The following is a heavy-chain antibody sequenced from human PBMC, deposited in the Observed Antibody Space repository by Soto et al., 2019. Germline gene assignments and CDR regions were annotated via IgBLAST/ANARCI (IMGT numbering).Heavy chain of an antibody. CDR2: IHHSGST. CDR3: ARGWRRLLAY. D-gene: IGHD4-17*01. Sequence: TLSLTCNVSGGSISSGGYYWTWIRQHPGKGLEWIGNIHHSGSTFYNPSLKSRVSISVYTSKNQFSLKLSSVTAADTAVYYCARGWRRLLAYWGQGTLVTVSS. CDR1: GGSISSGGYY. V-gene: IGHV4-31*03. J-gene: IGHJ4*02.